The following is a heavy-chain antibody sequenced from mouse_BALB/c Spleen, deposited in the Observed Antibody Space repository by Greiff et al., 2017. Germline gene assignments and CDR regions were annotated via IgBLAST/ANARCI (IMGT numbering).Heavy chain of an antibody. V-gene: IGHV14-1*02. Sequence: VQLQQSGAELVRPGALVKLSCKASGFNIKDYYMHWVKQRPEQGLEWIGWIDPENGNTIYDPKFQGKASITADTSSNTAYLQLSSLTSEDTAVYYCASSYGYDGNYYAMDYGGQGTSVTVSS. CDR1: GFNIKDYY. CDR3: ASSYGYDGNYYAMDY. D-gene: IGHD2-9*01. CDR2: IDPENGNT. J-gene: IGHJ4*01.